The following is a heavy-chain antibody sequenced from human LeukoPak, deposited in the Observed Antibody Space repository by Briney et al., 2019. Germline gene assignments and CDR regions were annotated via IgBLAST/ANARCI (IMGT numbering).Heavy chain of an antibody. V-gene: IGHV4-30-4*01. J-gene: IGHJ6*02. CDR1: GGSISSGDYY. CDR3: SATIVVLTRYYYGMNV. CDR2: IYYSGST. D-gene: IGHD2/OR15-2a*01. Sequence: SQTLSLTCTVSGGSISSGDYYWSWIRQPPGKGLEWIGYIYYSGSTYYNPSLKSRVTISVDTSKNQFSLKLSSVTAADTAVYYCSATIVVLTRYYYGMNVWGQGTTVTVSS.